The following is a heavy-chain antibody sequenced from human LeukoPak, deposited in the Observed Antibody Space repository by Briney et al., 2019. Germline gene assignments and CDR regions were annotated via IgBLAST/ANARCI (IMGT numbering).Heavy chain of an antibody. J-gene: IGHJ4*02. CDR2: IWYDGSNK. Sequence: GGSLRLSCAASGFTFSSYGMHWIRQAPDKGLEWVAVIWYDGSNKYYADSVKGRFTISRDNSKNTLYLQMNSLRAEDTAVYYCARDKNRVPGIAVAGPFDYWGQGTLVTVSS. D-gene: IGHD6-19*01. CDR3: ARDKNRVPGIAVAGPFDY. V-gene: IGHV3-33*01. CDR1: GFTFSSYG.